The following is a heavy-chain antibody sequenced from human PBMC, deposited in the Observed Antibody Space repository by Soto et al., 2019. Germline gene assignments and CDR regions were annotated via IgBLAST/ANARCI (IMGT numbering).Heavy chain of an antibody. CDR1: GYTFTNYG. CDR2: ISANNGNT. J-gene: IGHJ4*02. CDR3: ARDRGTYALDY. D-gene: IGHD3-10*01. Sequence: QVQLVQSGAEVKKPGASVKVSCKASGYTFTNYGISWVRQAPGQGLEWMGGISANNGNTNYEQKLEGRVTMTAAVSTSIAYTALRSLRSDDTAVYYCARDRGTYALDYCWQGALGTVST. V-gene: IGHV1-18*01.